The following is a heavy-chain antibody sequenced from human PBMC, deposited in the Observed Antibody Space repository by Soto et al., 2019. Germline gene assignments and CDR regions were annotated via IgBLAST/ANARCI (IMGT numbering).Heavy chain of an antibody. CDR3: ARDPGSSWYYCHY. J-gene: IGHJ4*02. CDR2: IWYDGSNK. CDR1: GFTFSSYG. V-gene: IGHV3-33*01. Sequence: QVQLVESGGGVVQPGRSLRLSCAASGFTFSSYGMYWVRQAPGKGLEWVAVIWYDGSNKYYADSVKGRFTISRDNSKNTLYLQMNSLRADDTAVYYCARDPGSSWYYCHYWGQGTLVTVSS. D-gene: IGHD6-13*01.